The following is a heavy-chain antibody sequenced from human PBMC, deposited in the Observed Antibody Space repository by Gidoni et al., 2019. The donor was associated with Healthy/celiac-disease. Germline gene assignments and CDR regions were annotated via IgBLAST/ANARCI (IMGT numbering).Heavy chain of an antibody. V-gene: IGHV3-21*01. J-gene: IGHJ4*02. CDR3: ARAGLYGSGSSNFDY. CDR2: ISSSSSYI. D-gene: IGHD3-10*01. CDR1: GFPFSSYS. Sequence: EVQLVESGGGLVKPGGSLSTSCAASGFPFSSYSMNWVRQAPGKGLEWVSSISSSSSYIYYADSVKGRFTISRDNAKNSLYLQMNSLRAEDTAVYYCARAGLYGSGSSNFDYWGQGTLVTVSS.